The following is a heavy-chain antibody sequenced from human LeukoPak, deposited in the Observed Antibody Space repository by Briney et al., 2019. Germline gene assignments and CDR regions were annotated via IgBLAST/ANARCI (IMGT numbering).Heavy chain of an antibody. CDR1: GASITNYY. Sequence: SETLSLTCTVSGASITNYYWSWIRQSAGKGLEWIGRIYPSGSTHSNPSLKSRVTMSLDASKNQFSLGLSSVTAADTAVYYCARVRPNWNDGTFDYWGQGTLVTVSS. V-gene: IGHV4-4*07. CDR3: ARVRPNWNDGTFDY. D-gene: IGHD1-1*01. J-gene: IGHJ4*02. CDR2: IYPSGST.